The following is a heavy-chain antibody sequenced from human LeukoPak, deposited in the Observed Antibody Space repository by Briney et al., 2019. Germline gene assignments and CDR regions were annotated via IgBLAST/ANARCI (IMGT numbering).Heavy chain of an antibody. Sequence: GESLKISCKGSGYSFTSYWIGWARQMPGKGLEWMGNIYPGDSDTRYSPSFQGQVTISADKSISTAYLQWSSLKASDTAMYYCARRPRTTVVTLAAFDIWGQGTMVTVSS. CDR1: GYSFTSYW. CDR3: ARRPRTTVVTLAAFDI. D-gene: IGHD4-23*01. CDR2: IYPGDSDT. J-gene: IGHJ3*02. V-gene: IGHV5-51*01.